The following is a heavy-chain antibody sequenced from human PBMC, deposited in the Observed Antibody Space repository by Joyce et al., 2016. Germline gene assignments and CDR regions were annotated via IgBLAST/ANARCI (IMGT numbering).Heavy chain of an antibody. V-gene: IGHV1-69*02. CDR3: AGTFNYPHHDGMDV. Sequence: QVHLVQSGAEVKKSGSSVKVSCKASGGSFNKYTVSWVRQAPGQGLAGIGRSIPMLNMTNYAQEFQGRGTITADKSTTTAYMQLTGLRSDDTAVYFCAGTFNYPHHDGMDVWGQGTTVTVSS. CDR1: GGSFNKYT. J-gene: IGHJ6*02. D-gene: IGHD5-24*01. CDR2: SIPMLNMT.